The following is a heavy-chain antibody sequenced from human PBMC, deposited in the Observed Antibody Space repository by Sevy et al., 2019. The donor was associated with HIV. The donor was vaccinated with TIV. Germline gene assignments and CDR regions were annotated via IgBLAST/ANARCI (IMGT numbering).Heavy chain of an antibody. D-gene: IGHD2-8*01. CDR2: LSFGCGEI. Sequence: GGSLRLSCAASGFTFSKYSMSWVRQPPGKGLEWVSTLSFGCGEINYADSVKGRFTISRANSKRSVYLQMNNLRTEDTAVYYCAREGCTKPHDYWGQGTLVTVSS. CDR1: GFTFSKYS. CDR3: AREGCTKPHDY. V-gene: IGHV3-23*01. J-gene: IGHJ4*02.